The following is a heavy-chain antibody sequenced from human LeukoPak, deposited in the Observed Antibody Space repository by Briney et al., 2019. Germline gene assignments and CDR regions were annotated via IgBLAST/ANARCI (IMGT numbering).Heavy chain of an antibody. CDR2: ISSSSSYI. J-gene: IGHJ4*02. CDR1: GFTFSSYS. CDR3: ARVIAAAGIDY. V-gene: IGHV3-21*01. D-gene: IGHD6-13*01. Sequence: GGSLRLSCAASGFTFSSYSMNWVRQPPGKGLEWVSSISSSSSYIYYADSLKGRLTIYRDNAKHSLYLQMNSLRAEDTAVYYCARVIAAAGIDYWGQGTLVTVSS.